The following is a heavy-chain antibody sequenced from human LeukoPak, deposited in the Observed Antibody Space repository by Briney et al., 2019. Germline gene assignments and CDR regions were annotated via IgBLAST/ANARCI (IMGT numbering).Heavy chain of an antibody. CDR2: ISSSGGTT. D-gene: IGHD6-13*01. J-gene: IGHJ5*02. V-gene: IGHV3-11*01. CDR1: GFTFSDYY. CDR3: AKVPRRAPSSSWLVWFDP. Sequence: GGSLRLSCAASGFTFSDYYTSWIRQAPGKGLEWVSFISSSGGTTYYADSVKGRFTISRDNSKNTLYLQMNSLRAEDTAVYYCAKVPRRAPSSSWLVWFDPWGQGTLVTVSS.